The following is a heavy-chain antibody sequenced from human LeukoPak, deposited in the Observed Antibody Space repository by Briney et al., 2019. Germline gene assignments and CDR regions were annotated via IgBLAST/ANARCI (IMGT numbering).Heavy chain of an antibody. V-gene: IGHV3-48*04. D-gene: IGHD6-19*01. CDR1: GFLFSRYT. Sequence: PGGSLRLSCAASGFLFSRYTMNWVRQTPGKGLEWVSFISRSGSTTYYADSVKGRFTIFRDNAKNSLYLQMNSLRVEDTAVYATCRGPGWPGWYFDVWGRGTLVTVSS. J-gene: IGHJ2*01. CDR2: ISRSGSTT. CDR3: CRGPGWPGWYFDV.